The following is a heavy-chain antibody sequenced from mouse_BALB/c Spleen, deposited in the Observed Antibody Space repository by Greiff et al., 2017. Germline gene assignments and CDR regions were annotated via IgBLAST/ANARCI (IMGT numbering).Heavy chain of an antibody. CDR1: GYAFTNFL. D-gene: IGHD2-14*01. V-gene: IGHV1-54*01. CDR2: INPGSGGT. CDR3: AREDYRYADY. Sequence: QVQLQQSGAELVRPGTSVKVSCKASGYAFTNFLIEWVKQRPGQGLEWIGVINPGSGGTNYNEKFKGKATLTADKSSSTAYMQLSSLTSDDSAVYFCAREDYRYADYWAKAPLSQSPQ. J-gene: IGHJ2*01.